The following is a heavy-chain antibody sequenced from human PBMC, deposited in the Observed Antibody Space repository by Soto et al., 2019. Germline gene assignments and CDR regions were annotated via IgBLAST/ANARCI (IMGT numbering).Heavy chain of an antibody. CDR3: ARASPYGDYALDY. J-gene: IGHJ4*02. Sequence: SETLSLTCTVSGGSISSYYWIWIRQPPGKGLEWIGYISYSGSTNYNPSLKSRPTISVDTSKNPFSLKLRSVTAADTAVYYCARASPYGDYALDYRGQGTLVTVSS. CDR2: ISYSGST. D-gene: IGHD4-17*01. CDR1: GGSISSYY. V-gene: IGHV4-59*01.